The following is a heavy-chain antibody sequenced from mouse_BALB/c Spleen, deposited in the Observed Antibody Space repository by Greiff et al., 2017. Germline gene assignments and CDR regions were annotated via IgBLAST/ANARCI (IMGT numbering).Heavy chain of an antibody. CDR1: EYEFPSHD. D-gene: IGHD2-14*01. CDR2: INSDGGST. V-gene: IGHV5-2*01. CDR3: ARPSYWYDGAWFAY. Sequence: EVQGVESGGGLVQPGESLKLSCESNEYEFPSHDMSWVRKTPEKRLELVAAINSDGGSTYYPDTMERRFIISRDNTKKTLYLQMSSLRSEDTALYFFARPSYWYDGAWFAYWGQGTLVTVSA. J-gene: IGHJ3*01.